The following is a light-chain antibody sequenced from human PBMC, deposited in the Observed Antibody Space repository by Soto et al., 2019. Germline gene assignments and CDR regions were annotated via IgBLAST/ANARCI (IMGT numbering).Light chain of an antibody. CDR3: QQYKNGWT. CDR2: DAS. J-gene: IGKJ1*01. Sequence: DIQMTHSPSSLSASVGDRVTITCRASQSISGWLAWYQQKPGKAPKLLIYDASSLESGVPSRFSGSGSGTEFTLTISSLQSEDFAIYYCQQYKNGWTFGQGTKVDIK. V-gene: IGKV1-5*01. CDR1: QSISGW.